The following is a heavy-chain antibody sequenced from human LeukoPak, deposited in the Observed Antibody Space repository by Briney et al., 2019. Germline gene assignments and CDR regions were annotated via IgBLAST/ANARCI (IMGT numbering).Heavy chain of an antibody. CDR2: IYPGDSHT. V-gene: IGHV5-51*01. Sequence: GESLKISCKGSGYSFPNYWIGWVRQMPGKGLEWMGIIYPGDSHTRYSPSFQDQVTISVDKSISTAYLQWSSLKASDTAMYYCARGPYAYASSATLGSYNWFDPWGQGSLVTVSS. J-gene: IGHJ5*02. CDR1: GYSFPNYW. CDR3: ARGPYAYASSATLGSYNWFDP. D-gene: IGHD3-10*01.